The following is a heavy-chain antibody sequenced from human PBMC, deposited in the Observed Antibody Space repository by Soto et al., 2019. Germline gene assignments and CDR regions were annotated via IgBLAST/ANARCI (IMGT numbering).Heavy chain of an antibody. CDR1: GFTFSSYA. J-gene: IGHJ4*02. Sequence: GGSLRLSCAASGFTFSSYALNWVRQAPGKGLEWVAEISGSGTSTYYAPSVKGRFIISSDSSKNTLYLRMYSLRAEDTAMYYCAKSLSALFSLGDFKYWGQGALVPVSS. CDR2: ISGSGTST. D-gene: IGHD2-21*01. V-gene: IGHV3-23*01. CDR3: AKSLSALFSLGDFKY.